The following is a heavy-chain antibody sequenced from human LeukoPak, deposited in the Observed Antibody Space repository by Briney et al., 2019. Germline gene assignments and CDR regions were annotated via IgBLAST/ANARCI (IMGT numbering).Heavy chain of an antibody. CDR3: AKGRSNYYDSSGYRV. CDR2: IWYDGSNK. CDR1: GFTFSSYG. J-gene: IGHJ4*02. Sequence: GGSLRLSCAASGFTFSSYGMHWFRQAPGKGLEWVAVIWYDGSNKYYADSVKGRFTISRDNSKNTLYLQMNSLRAEDTAVYYCAKGRSNYYDSSGYRVWGQGTLVTVSS. V-gene: IGHV3-33*06. D-gene: IGHD3-22*01.